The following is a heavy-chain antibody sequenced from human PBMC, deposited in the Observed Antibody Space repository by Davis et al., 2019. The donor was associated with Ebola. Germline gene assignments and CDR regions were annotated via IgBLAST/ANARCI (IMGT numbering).Heavy chain of an antibody. Sequence: AASVKVSCKASGYTFTSYGISWVRQAPGQGLEWMGWINPNSGGTNYAQKFQGWVTMTRDTSISTAYMELSRLRSDDTAVYYCARDFMDTAMVLYGMDVWGQGTTVTVSS. CDR1: GYTFTSYG. D-gene: IGHD5-18*01. J-gene: IGHJ6*02. V-gene: IGHV1-2*04. CDR2: INPNSGGT. CDR3: ARDFMDTAMVLYGMDV.